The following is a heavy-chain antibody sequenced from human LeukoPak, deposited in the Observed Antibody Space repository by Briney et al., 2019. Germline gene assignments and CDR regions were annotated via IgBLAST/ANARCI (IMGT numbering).Heavy chain of an antibody. CDR3: ASVRRGFGESSKYYSYYYMDV. V-gene: IGHV4-4*07. CDR2: IYTGGST. CDR1: GGSISSYY. Sequence: PSETLSLTCTVSGGSISSYYWSWIRQPAGKGLEWIGRIYTGGSTNYNPSLKSRVTMSVDTSKNQFSLKLSSVTAADTAVYYCASVRRGFGESSKYYSYYYMDVWGNGTTVTISS. J-gene: IGHJ6*03. D-gene: IGHD3-10*01.